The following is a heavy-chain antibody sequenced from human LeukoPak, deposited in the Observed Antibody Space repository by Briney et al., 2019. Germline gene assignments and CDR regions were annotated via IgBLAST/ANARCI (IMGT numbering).Heavy chain of an antibody. J-gene: IGHJ6*03. D-gene: IGHD6-6*01. Sequence: SETLSLTCTVSGGSISSSSYYWSWIRQPPGKGLEWIGYIYYSGRTNYNPSLKSRVTISVDTSKNQYSLKLSSVTAADTAVYYCASGRGNYYYYHVDGWGKGTTVTVSS. CDR2: IYYSGRT. CDR1: GGSISSSSYY. V-gene: IGHV4-61*01. CDR3: ASGRGNYYYYHVDG.